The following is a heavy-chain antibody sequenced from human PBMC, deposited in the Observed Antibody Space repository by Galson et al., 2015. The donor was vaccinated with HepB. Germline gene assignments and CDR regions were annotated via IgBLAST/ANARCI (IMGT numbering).Heavy chain of an antibody. CDR3: MRGSELNFYTSSGQDN. V-gene: IGHV3-30*03. Sequence: SLRLSCAASGFTFSSYAMTWVRQAPGKGLEWVAGISHIGTNKQYADSVKGRFTISRDNSKSTLDLEMNSLRAEDTAVYSCMRGSELNFYTSSGQDNWGQGTLVTVSS. J-gene: IGHJ4*02. CDR2: ISHIGTNK. CDR1: GFTFSSYA. D-gene: IGHD3-22*01.